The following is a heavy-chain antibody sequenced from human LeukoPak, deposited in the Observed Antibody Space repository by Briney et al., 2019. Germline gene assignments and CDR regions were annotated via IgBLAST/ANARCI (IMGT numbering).Heavy chain of an antibody. CDR1: GFTFSDYY. V-gene: IGHV3-11*01. Sequence: GGSLRLSCAASGFTFSDYYMSWIRLAPGKGLEWVSYISSSGSTIYYADSVKGRFTISRDNSKNTLYLQMNSLRAEDTAVYYCANGNRCTSPNCLGYYYFYMDVWGKGTTVTVSS. D-gene: IGHD2-8*01. J-gene: IGHJ6*03. CDR2: ISSSGSTI. CDR3: ANGNRCTSPNCLGYYYFYMDV.